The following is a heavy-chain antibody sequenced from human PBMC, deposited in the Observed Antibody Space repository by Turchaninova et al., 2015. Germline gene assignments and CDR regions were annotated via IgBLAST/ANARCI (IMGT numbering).Heavy chain of an antibody. CDR2: INTHTGNP. V-gene: IGHV7-4-1*02. J-gene: IGHJ1*01. D-gene: IGHD4-11*01. CDR3: APYIYSNSAEYFQH. CDR1: GYTFTSYA. Sequence: QVQLVQSGSELKKPGASVKVSCKASGYTFTSYAMNWVRQPPGQGREWKGLINTHTGNPTYAQGFTGPFVFSLDPSGSTAYLQISSLKAEDTAVYYCAPYIYSNSAEYFQHWGQGTLVTVSS.